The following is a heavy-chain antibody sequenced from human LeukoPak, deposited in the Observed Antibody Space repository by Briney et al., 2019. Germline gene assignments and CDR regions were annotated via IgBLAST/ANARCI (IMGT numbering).Heavy chain of an antibody. Sequence: PPGGCLTPSCAASGFTFSSYATNWVRPHARNGLGWVSAISGSGGSTYYAASVKRRFTISRNNPKKALDLQMNSLRADDTAVYYCAKRVVPAADYYYFYYLMDVWGRGPTVPVSS. D-gene: IGHD2-2*01. CDR2: ISGSGGST. CDR3: AKRVVPAADYYYFYYLMDV. V-gene: IGHV3-23*01. CDR1: GFTFSSYA. J-gene: IGHJ6*03.